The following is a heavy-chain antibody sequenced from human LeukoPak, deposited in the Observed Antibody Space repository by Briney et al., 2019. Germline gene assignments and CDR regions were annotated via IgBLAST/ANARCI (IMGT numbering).Heavy chain of an antibody. CDR1: GGSISSSSYY. Sequence: SETLSLTCTVSGGSISSSSYYWGWIRQPPGKGLEWIGSIYYSGSTYYNPSLKSRVTISVDTSKNQFSLKLSSVTAADTAVYYCASLGDSSGYYYPLDYWGQGTLVTVSS. V-gene: IGHV4-39*07. CDR2: IYYSGST. J-gene: IGHJ4*02. CDR3: ASLGDSSGYYYPLDY. D-gene: IGHD3-22*01.